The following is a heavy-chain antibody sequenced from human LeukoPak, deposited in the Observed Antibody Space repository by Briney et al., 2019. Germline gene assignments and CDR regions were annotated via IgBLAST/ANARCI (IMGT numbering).Heavy chain of an antibody. J-gene: IGHJ3*02. CDR2: ISSSSSYI. CDR1: GFTFSSYS. Sequence: GGSLRLSCAASGFTFSSYSMNWVRQAPGKGLEWVSSISSSSSYIYYADSVKGRFTISRDNAKNSLYLQMNSLRAEDTAVYYCARDRGTYYYNSRNAFDIWGQGTMVIVSS. CDR3: ARDRGTYYYNSRNAFDI. D-gene: IGHD3-22*01. V-gene: IGHV3-21*01.